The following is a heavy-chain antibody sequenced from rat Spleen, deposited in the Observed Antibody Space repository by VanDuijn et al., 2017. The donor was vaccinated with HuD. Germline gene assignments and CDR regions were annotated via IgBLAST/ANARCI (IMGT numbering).Heavy chain of an antibody. CDR1: GYSITSNY. Sequence: EVQLQESGPGLVKPSQSLSLTCSVTGYSITSNYWGWIRKFPGNKMEWMGYISYSGSINYNPSLKSRISITRDTSKNQFFLQLNSVTTEDTATYYCARHYDGSYYYSGVMDAWGQGASVTVSS. D-gene: IGHD1-12*02. J-gene: IGHJ4*01. CDR2: ISYSGSI. V-gene: IGHV3-1*01. CDR3: ARHYDGSYYYSGVMDA.